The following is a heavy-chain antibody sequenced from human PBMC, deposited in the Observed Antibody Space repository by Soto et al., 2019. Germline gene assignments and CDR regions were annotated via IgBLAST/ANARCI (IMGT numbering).Heavy chain of an antibody. J-gene: IGHJ6*03. V-gene: IGHV3-21*01. D-gene: IGHD2-15*01. Sequence: GPSLRLSCAASGFTFSSYSMNWVRQAPGKGLEWVSSISSSSSYIYYADSVKGRFTISRDNAKNSLYLQMNSLRAEDTAVYYCASLPYCSGGSCYLLTRLAGYMDVWGKGTTVTVSS. CDR1: GFTFSSYS. CDR3: ASLPYCSGGSCYLLTRLAGYMDV. CDR2: ISSSSSYI.